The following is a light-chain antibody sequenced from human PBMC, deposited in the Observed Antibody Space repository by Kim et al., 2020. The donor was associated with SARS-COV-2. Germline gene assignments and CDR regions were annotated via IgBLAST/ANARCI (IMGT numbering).Light chain of an antibody. CDR3: QQYGSSPLT. CDR2: GAS. Sequence: SPGGKATPSRQAQTGGWRRLLGREPAEPGQAPRLLIYGASSRATGIPDRFSGSGSGTDFTLTISRLEPEDFAVYYCQQYGSSPLTFGGGTKVDIK. CDR1: GGWRRL. V-gene: IGKV3-20*01. J-gene: IGKJ4*01.